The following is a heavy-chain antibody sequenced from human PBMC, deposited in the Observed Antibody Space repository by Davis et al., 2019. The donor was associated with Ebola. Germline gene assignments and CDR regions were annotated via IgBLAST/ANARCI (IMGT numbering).Heavy chain of an antibody. D-gene: IGHD1-26*01. V-gene: IGHV3-30-3*02. CDR1: GFTFSSYA. J-gene: IGHJ4*02. CDR3: VSAHRVGDY. CDR2: ISYDGSNK. Sequence: GESLKISCAASGFTFSSYAMHWVRQAPGKGLEWVAVISYDGSNKYYADSVKGRFTISRDNSKNTLYLQMNSLRAEDTAVYYCVSAHRVGDYWGQGTLVTVSS.